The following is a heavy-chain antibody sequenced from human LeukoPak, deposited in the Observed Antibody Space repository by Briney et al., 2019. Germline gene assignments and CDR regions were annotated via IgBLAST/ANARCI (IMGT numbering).Heavy chain of an antibody. D-gene: IGHD5-18*01. CDR2: INPNSGGT. Sequence: GASVKVSCKTSGYTFTDYYMHWVRQAPGQGLEWMGWINPNSGGTNYAQKFQGRVTMTRDTSISTAYMEPSTLRSDDTAVYYCARDLGYGQNNWFDPWGQGTLVTVSS. CDR3: ARDLGYGQNNWFDP. J-gene: IGHJ5*02. CDR1: GYTFTDYY. V-gene: IGHV1-2*02.